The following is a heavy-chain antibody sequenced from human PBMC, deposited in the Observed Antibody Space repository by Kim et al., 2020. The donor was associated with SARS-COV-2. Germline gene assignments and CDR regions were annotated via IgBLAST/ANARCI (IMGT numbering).Heavy chain of an antibody. Sequence: GWSLRLSCAASGFTFRNAWMSWVRQAPGKGLEWVGRIKSKTDGGTTDYAAPVKGRFTISRDDSKNTLYLQMNSLKTEDTAVYYCTTDYYGSGSSSAEYFQHWGQGTLGSVSS. CDR3: TTDYYGSGSSSAEYFQH. V-gene: IGHV3-15*01. CDR1: GFTFRNAW. J-gene: IGHJ1*01. CDR2: IKSKTDGGTT. D-gene: IGHD3-10*01.